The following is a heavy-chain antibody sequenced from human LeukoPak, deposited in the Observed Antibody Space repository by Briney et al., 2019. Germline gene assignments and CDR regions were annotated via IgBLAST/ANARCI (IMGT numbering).Heavy chain of an antibody. Sequence: GASVKVSCKASGYTFTGYYMHWARQAPGQGLEWMGCINPNSGGTNYAQKFQGRVTMTRDSSISTAYMDLSTLRSDDTAVFYCARGHVVWSAYYDLIFDYWGQGTLVTVSS. J-gene: IGHJ4*02. CDR2: INPNSGGT. D-gene: IGHD3-3*01. CDR1: GYTFTGYY. CDR3: ARGHVVWSAYYDLIFDY. V-gene: IGHV1-2*02.